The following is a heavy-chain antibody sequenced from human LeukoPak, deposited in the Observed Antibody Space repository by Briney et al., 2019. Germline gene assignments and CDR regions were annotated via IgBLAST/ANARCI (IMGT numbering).Heavy chain of an antibody. J-gene: IGHJ4*02. CDR1: GFTFTSYA. V-gene: IGHV3-23*01. D-gene: IGHD3-22*01. Sequence: GGSLRLSCAASGFTFTSYAMSWVRQAPGKGLEWVSAISGNGGATYYADFVKGRFTISRDNSKNTLHLQMNSLRAEDTALYYCAKATTAIVVDNFFDYWGQGTLVSVSS. CDR3: AKATTAIVVDNFFDY. CDR2: ISGNGGAT.